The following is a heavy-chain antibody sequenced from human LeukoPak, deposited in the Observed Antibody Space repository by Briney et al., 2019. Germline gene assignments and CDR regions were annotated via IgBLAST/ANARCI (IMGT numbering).Heavy chain of an antibody. CDR2: IYYSGST. D-gene: IGHD5-24*01. CDR1: GGSISSYY. CDR3: ARHVPLWLQYTNNWFDP. Sequence: SETLSLTCTVSGGSISSYYWSWIRKPPGKGLEWIGYIYYSGSTNYNPSLKSRVTISVDTSKNQFSLKLSSVTAADTAVYYCARHVPLWLQYTNNWFDPWGQGTLVTVSS. V-gene: IGHV4-59*08. J-gene: IGHJ5*02.